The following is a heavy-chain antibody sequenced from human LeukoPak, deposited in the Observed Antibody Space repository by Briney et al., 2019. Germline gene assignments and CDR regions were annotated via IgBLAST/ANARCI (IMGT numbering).Heavy chain of an antibody. CDR2: IYPGDSDT. CDR3: LVKQVGATADY. J-gene: IGHJ4*02. V-gene: IGHV5-51*01. CDR1: GYSFTSYW. Sequence: GESLKIYCKGSGYSFTSYWLGWVRQMPGEGLEWMGIIYPGDSDTRYSPSFQGQVTISADKSISTAYLQWSSLKASDTAMYYCLVKQVGATADYWGQGTLVTASS. D-gene: IGHD1-26*01.